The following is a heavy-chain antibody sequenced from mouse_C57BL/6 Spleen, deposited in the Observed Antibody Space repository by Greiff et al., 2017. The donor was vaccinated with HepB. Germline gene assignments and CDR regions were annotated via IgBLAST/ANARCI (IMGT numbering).Heavy chain of an antibody. CDR2: ISGGGGNT. Sequence: EVMLVESGGGLVKPGGSLKLSCAASGFTFSSYTMSWVRQTPEKRLEWVATISGGGGNTYYPDSVKGRFTISRDNAKNTLYLQMSSLRCEDTAVYDCARPELPYWYFDVWGTGTTVTVSS. CDR3: ARPELPYWYFDV. V-gene: IGHV5-9*01. CDR1: GFTFSSYT. D-gene: IGHD1-1*01. J-gene: IGHJ1*03.